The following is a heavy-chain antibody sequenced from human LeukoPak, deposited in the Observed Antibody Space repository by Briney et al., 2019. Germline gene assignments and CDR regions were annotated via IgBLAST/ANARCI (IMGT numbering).Heavy chain of an antibody. D-gene: IGHD4-17*01. CDR3: ARDKIDGDSFFVY. CDR2: ISYDGSNE. J-gene: IGHJ4*02. V-gene: IGHV3-30*03. CDR1: GFTFSSYG. Sequence: PGGSLRLSCAASGFTFSSYGIHWVRQAPGKGLEWVALISYDGSNEYYADSVKGRFTISRDNSKNTLYMQMNSLRAEDTAVYYCARDKIDGDSFFVYWGQGTLVTVSS.